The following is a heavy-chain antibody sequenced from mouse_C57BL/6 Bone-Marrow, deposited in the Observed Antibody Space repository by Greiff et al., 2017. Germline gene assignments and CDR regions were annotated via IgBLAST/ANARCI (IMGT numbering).Heavy chain of an antibody. Sequence: EVKLVESGGGLVQPGGSMKLSCAASGFTFSDAWMDWVRQAPEKGLEWVAEIRNKANNHATYYAVSVKGRFTISRDDSKSSVYLQMNSLRAEDTGIYYCTSTTNYAMDYWDRGTSVTVSA. CDR3: TSTTNYAMDY. V-gene: IGHV6-6*01. CDR2: IRNKANNHAT. D-gene: IGHD2-12*01. CDR1: GFTFSDAW. J-gene: IGHJ4*01.